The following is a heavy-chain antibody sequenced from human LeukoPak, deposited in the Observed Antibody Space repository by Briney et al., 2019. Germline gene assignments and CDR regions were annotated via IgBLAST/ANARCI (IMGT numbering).Heavy chain of an antibody. CDR2: IRYDGSNK. CDR1: GFTFSSDG. J-gene: IGHJ4*02. CDR3: ARGRGSGCDY. Sequence: RRSLRLSCAASGFTFSSDGMRWVRQAPGKGLEWVAFIRYDGSNKYYADSVKGRFTISRDNSKNTLYLQMNSLRAEDTAVYYCARGRGSGCDYWGQGTLVTVSS. D-gene: IGHD6-19*01. V-gene: IGHV3-30*02.